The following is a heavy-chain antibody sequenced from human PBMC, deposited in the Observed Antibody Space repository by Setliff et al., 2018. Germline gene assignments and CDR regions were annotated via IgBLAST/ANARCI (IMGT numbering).Heavy chain of an antibody. D-gene: IGHD6-19*01. CDR1: GFTFSTYS. Sequence: GGSLRLSCAASGFTFSTYSLIWVRQAPGKGLEWVSFISSSSVYIKYADSVKGRFTISRDNAKNSLYLQMNSLRAEDTAVYYCARLQFYSSGWYRDDYWGQGTLVTVSS. J-gene: IGHJ4*02. V-gene: IGHV3-21*01. CDR3: ARLQFYSSGWYRDDY. CDR2: ISSSSVYI.